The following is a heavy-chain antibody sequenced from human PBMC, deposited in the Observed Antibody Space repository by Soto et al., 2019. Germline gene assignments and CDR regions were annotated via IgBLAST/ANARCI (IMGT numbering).Heavy chain of an antibody. CDR2: IGGSGNTK. J-gene: IGHJ5*02. CDR3: AKGPTTVTTRYFDP. V-gene: IGHV3-23*01. Sequence: PGGSLRLSCATSGFTFSSFGMSWVRQAPGKGLEWVSVIGGSGNTKFYADSVKGRFTISRDNSKNTLYLQMNSLRAEDTAVYYCAKGPTTVTTRYFDPWRQGTLVTVSS. D-gene: IGHD4-17*01. CDR1: GFTFSSFG.